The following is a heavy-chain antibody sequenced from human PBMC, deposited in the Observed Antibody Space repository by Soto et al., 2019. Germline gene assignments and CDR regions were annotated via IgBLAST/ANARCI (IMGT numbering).Heavy chain of an antibody. V-gene: IGHV3-13*01. CDR3: ARDSDYYYYGMDV. Sequence: EVQLVESGGGLVQPGGSLRLSCAASGFTFSSYDMHWVRQATGKGLEWVSAIGTAGDTYYPGSVKGRFTISRENAKNSLYLQMNSLRADDTAVYYCARDSDYYYYGMDVWGQGTTVTVSS. CDR2: IGTAGDT. CDR1: GFTFSSYD. J-gene: IGHJ6*02.